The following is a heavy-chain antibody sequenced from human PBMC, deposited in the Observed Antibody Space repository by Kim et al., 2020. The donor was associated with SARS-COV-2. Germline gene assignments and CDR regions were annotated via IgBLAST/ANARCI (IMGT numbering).Heavy chain of an antibody. CDR3: AAVGHDY. CDR2: SGNT. V-gene: IGHV1-58*01. Sequence: SGNTNYAKKFQERVTITRDMSTSTAYMGLSSLRSEDTAVYYCAAVGHDYWGQGTLVTVSS. J-gene: IGHJ4*02. D-gene: IGHD1-26*01.